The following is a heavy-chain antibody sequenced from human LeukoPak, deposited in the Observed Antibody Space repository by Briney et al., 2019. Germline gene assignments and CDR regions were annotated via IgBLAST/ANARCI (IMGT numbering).Heavy chain of an antibody. D-gene: IGHD2-15*01. Sequence: PSETLSLTCTVSGGSIRSSSDHWGWIRQAPGKGLEWIGSISKSGTTDYNPSLKSRVTISVDTSKNQFSLKLSSVTAADTSVYYCVREGIGYCSGAYCYYNWFDPWGQGTLVTVSS. CDR1: GGSIRSSSDH. CDR2: ISKSGTT. V-gene: IGHV4-39*02. J-gene: IGHJ5*02. CDR3: VREGIGYCSGAYCYYNWFDP.